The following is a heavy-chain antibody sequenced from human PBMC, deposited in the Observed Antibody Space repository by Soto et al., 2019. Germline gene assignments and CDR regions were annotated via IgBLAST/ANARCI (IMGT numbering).Heavy chain of an antibody. CDR3: ARVSGGLEPWFDY. CDR2: IYYSGNT. CDR1: GGSISSGYYY. D-gene: IGHD1-1*01. V-gene: IGHV4-30-4*01. Sequence: PSETLSLTCSVSGGSISSGYYYWSWIRQPPGKGLEWIGNIYYSGNTYYNPSLKSRLIISIDTSKNQFSLQLNSVTPEDTAVYYCARVSGGLEPWFDYWGQGTLVTVSS. J-gene: IGHJ4*02.